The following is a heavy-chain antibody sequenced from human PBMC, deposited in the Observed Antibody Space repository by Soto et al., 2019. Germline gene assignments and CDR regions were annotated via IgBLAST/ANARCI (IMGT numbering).Heavy chain of an antibody. V-gene: IGHV4-30-4*01. Sequence: SETLSLTCTVSGGSISSGDYYWSWIRQPPGKGLEWIGYIYYSGSTYYNPSLKSRVTISVDTSKNQFSLKLSSVTAADTAVYYCASVIQLGIGMDVWGQGTTVTVSS. CDR1: GGSISSGDYY. CDR3: ASVIQLGIGMDV. J-gene: IGHJ6*02. D-gene: IGHD1-1*01. CDR2: IYYSGST.